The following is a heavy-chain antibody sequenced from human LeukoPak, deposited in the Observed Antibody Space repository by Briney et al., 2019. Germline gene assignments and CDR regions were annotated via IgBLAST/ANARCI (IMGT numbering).Heavy chain of an antibody. CDR1: GFTFSSYG. Sequence: PGGSLRLSCAASGFTFSSYGMHWVRQAPGKGLEWVAFIRYDGSNKYYADSVKGRFTISRDNSKNTLYLQMNSLRAEDTAVYYCAKDRWYSSDWTDYWGQGTLVTVSS. J-gene: IGHJ4*02. CDR3: AKDRWYSSDWTDY. CDR2: IRYDGSNK. D-gene: IGHD6-19*01. V-gene: IGHV3-30*02.